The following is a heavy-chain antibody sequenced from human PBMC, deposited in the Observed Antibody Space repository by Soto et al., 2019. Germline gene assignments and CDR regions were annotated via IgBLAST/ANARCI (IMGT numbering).Heavy chain of an antibody. CDR1: GYTFSNYK. CDR2: INANNGDT. D-gene: IGHD6-25*01. J-gene: IGHJ4*02. V-gene: IGHV1-18*01. Sequence: ASVKVSCNASGYTFSNYKINWVRQAPGQGLEWMGWINANNGDTNYAQRLQGRVTMTTDTYTTTAYMELRSLRSDDTAVYYCVRLGGPLTSNFDSWGQGTLVTVSS. CDR3: VRLGGPLTSNFDS.